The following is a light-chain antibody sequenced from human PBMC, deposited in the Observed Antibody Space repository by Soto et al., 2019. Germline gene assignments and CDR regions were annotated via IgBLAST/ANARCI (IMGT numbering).Light chain of an antibody. J-gene: IGLJ1*01. V-gene: IGLV2-14*01. CDR1: SSDVGGYSY. CDR3: SSYTSSSTPYV. CDR2: DVS. Sequence: QSVLTQPASVSGSPGQSITISYTGTSSDVGGYSYVSWYQQHPGKAPKLMIYDVSNRPSGVSNRFSGSKSGNTASLTISGLQAEDEADYYCSSYTSSSTPYVFGTGTKVTVL.